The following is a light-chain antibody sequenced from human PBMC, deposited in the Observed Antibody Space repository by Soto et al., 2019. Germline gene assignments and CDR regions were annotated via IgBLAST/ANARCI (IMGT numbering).Light chain of an antibody. CDR2: DGS. Sequence: EIVLTQSPATLSVSPGDRATLSCRASQSIGSAVAWYHQRSGQAPRLLIFDGSSRATGIPARFSGSGSGTEFTLTISSLQSEDFAVYYCQQYNNWPPITFGQGTRLEI. V-gene: IGKV3-15*01. J-gene: IGKJ5*01. CDR1: QSIGSA. CDR3: QQYNNWPPIT.